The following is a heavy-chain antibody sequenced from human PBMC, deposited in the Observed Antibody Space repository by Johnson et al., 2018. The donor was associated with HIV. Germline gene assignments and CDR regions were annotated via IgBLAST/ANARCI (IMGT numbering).Heavy chain of an antibody. D-gene: IGHD1-26*01. CDR2: ISYDGSNK. J-gene: IGHJ3*02. CDR3: ARTVGAKEQGAFDI. V-gene: IGHV3-30-3*02. CDR1: GFTFSSYA. Sequence: VQVVESGGGLVQPGRSLRLSCAASGFTFSSYAMHWVRQAPGKGLEWVAVISYDGSNKYYADSVKGRFTISRDNSKNTLYLQMNSLRAEDTAVYYCARTVGAKEQGAFDIWGQGTMVTVSA.